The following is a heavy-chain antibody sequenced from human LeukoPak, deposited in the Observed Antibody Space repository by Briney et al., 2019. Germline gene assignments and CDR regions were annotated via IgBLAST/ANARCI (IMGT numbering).Heavy chain of an antibody. CDR3: ARDRAYGDYAA. CDR2: IYSRDNT. Sequence: GGSLRLSCAASGFTVKDNFMSWVRRAPGKGLEWISIIYSRDNTDYADSVKGRFIISRDNSKNTVYLQMNSLRADDTAVYYCARDRAYGDYAAWGQGTLVTVSS. D-gene: IGHD4-17*01. V-gene: IGHV3-53*01. J-gene: IGHJ5*02. CDR1: GFTVKDNF.